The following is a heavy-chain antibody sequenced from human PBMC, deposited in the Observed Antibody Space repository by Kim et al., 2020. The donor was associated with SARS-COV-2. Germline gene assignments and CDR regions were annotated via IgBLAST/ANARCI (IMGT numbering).Heavy chain of an antibody. J-gene: IGHJ6*02. CDR3: ATGVAVAGRSSDYYYYYGMGV. CDR1: GYTLTELS. D-gene: IGHD6-19*01. CDR2: FDPEDGET. Sequence: ASVKVSCKVSGYTLTELSMHWVRQAPGKGLEWMGGFDPEDGETIYAQKFQGRVTMTEDTSTDTAYMELSSLRSEDTAVYYCATGVAVAGRSSDYYYYYGMGVGGQGTTVTVSS. V-gene: IGHV1-24*01.